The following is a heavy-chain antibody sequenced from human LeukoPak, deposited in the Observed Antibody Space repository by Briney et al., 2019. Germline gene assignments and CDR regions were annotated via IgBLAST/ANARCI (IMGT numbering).Heavy chain of an antibody. V-gene: IGHV1-2*02. CDR2: INPNSGGT. J-gene: IGHJ4*02. Sequence: ASMKVSCKASGYTFTGYYMHWVRQAPGQGLEWMGWINPNSGGTNYAQKFQGRVTMTRDTSISTAYMELSRLRSDDTAVYYCARDSDEEHRPSFDYWGQGTLVTVSS. CDR3: ARDSDEEHRPSFDY. CDR1: GYTFTGYY. D-gene: IGHD1/OR15-1a*01.